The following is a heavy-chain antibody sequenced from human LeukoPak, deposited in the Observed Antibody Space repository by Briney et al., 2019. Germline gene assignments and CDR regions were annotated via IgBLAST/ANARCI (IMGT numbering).Heavy chain of an antibody. J-gene: IGHJ4*02. CDR2: ISDRGSRT. CDR1: GITLSNYG. D-gene: IGHD3-22*01. V-gene: IGHV3-23*01. CDR3: AKRGVVIRVILVGFHKEAYYFDS. Sequence: GGSLRLSCAVSGITLSNYGMSWVRQAPGKGLEWVAGISDRGSRTNYADSVKGRFTISTDHPKNTLYLQMNSLRAEDTAVYFCAKRGVVIRVILVGFHKEAYYFDSWAREPWSPSPQ.